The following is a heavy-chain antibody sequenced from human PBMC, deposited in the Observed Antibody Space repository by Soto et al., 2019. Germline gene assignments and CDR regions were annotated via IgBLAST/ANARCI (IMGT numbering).Heavy chain of an antibody. CDR2: ISSSSSYT. J-gene: IGHJ6*02. V-gene: IGHV3-11*06. CDR3: ARGSGYDAYYYYGMDV. D-gene: IGHD5-12*01. Sequence: QVQLVESGGGLVQPGGSLRLSCAASGFTFSDYYMSWIRQAPGKGLEWVSYISSSSSYTNYADSVKGRFTISRDNAKNSLYLQMNSLRAEDTAVYYCARGSGYDAYYYYGMDVWGQGTTVTVSS. CDR1: GFTFSDYY.